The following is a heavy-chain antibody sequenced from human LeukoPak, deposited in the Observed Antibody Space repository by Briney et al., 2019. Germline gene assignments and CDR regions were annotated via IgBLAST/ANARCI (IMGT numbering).Heavy chain of an antibody. CDR2: INHSGST. CDR1: GGSFSGYY. J-gene: IGHJ5*02. D-gene: IGHD3-22*01. Sequence: SETLSLTCAVYGGSFSGYYWSWIRQPPGKGLEWIGEINHSGSTNYNPSLKSRVTISVDTSKNQFSLKLSSVTAADTAVYYCARGIYYGSSGYYFPINWFDPWGQGTLVTVSS. CDR3: ARGIYYGSSGYYFPINWFDP. V-gene: IGHV4-34*01.